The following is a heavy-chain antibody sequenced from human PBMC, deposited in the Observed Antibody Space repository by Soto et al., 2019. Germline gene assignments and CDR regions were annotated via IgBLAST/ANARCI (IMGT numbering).Heavy chain of an antibody. CDR2: IYWNDDK. Sequence: SGPTLVNPTQTLTLTCTFSGFSLSTSGVGVGWIRQPPGKAPEWLALIYWNDDKRYSPSLKARLTITKDTSKNQVVLTMTNMDPVDTATYYCAHRPSGWYLFDYWGQGTLVTVSS. V-gene: IGHV2-5*01. D-gene: IGHD6-19*01. J-gene: IGHJ4*02. CDR1: GFSLSTSGVG. CDR3: AHRPSGWYLFDY.